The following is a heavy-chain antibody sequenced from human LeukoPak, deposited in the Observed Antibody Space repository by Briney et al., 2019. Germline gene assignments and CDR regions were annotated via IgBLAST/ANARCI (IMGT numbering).Heavy chain of an antibody. CDR3: ARDLDGSGSYYTDY. CDR2: IRGYNGNT. Sequence: AASVKVSXKASGYTFTGYGISWVRQAPGQGPEWMGCIRGYNGNTKYAQKLQGRVTMTTDTSTSTAYMELRSLRSDDTAVYYCARDLDGSGSYYTDYWGQGTLVTVS. J-gene: IGHJ4*02. V-gene: IGHV1-18*01. D-gene: IGHD3-10*01. CDR1: GYTFTGYG.